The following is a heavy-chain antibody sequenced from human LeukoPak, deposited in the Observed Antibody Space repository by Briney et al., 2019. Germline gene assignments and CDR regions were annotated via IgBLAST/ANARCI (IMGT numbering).Heavy chain of an antibody. V-gene: IGHV3-30-3*02. Sequence: GGSLRLSCEASGFTFTSYAIHWVRQAPGKGLEWVAVISSDGSNKYYADSVKGRFTISRDNSKNTLYLQMSSLRAEDTAIYYCAKKGYSSGMTDAFDIWGQGTMVTVSS. J-gene: IGHJ3*02. CDR3: AKKGYSSGMTDAFDI. CDR2: ISSDGSNK. CDR1: GFTFTSYA. D-gene: IGHD6-19*01.